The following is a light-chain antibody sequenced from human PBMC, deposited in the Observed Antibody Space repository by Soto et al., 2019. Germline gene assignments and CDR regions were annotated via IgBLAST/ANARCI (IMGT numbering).Light chain of an antibody. CDR2: AAS. Sequence: DIQMTQSPSSLSASVGDRVTITCRASQGIRDALGWYQQKPGKAPKRLIYAASSLQSGVPSRFSGSGSVTEFTLTISSLQPEDVATYYCLQHNSYPQTFGQGTKVEIK. J-gene: IGKJ1*01. V-gene: IGKV1-17*01. CDR3: LQHNSYPQT. CDR1: QGIRDA.